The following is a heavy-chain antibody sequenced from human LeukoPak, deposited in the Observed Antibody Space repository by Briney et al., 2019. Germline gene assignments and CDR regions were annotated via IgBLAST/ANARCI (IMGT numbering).Heavy chain of an antibody. V-gene: IGHV3-30*02. J-gene: IGHJ4*02. CDR1: GFTFSSYG. CDR2: IRYDGSNK. CDR3: ASGLRGDFWSGYSGY. D-gene: IGHD3-3*01. Sequence: PGGSLRLSCAASGFTFSSYGMHWVRQAPGKGLEWVAFIRYDGSNKYYADSVKGRFTISRDNSKNTLYLQMNSLRAEDTAVYYCASGLRGDFWSGYSGYWGQGTLVTVSS.